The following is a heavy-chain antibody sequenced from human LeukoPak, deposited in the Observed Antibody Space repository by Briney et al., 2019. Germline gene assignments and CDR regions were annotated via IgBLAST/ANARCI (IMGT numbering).Heavy chain of an antibody. CDR3: AKVGPAGTPHGATQSSSSPY. CDR1: GFTFSSYA. J-gene: IGHJ4*02. V-gene: IGHV3-30-3*01. D-gene: IGHD6-6*01. Sequence: GRSLRLSCAASGFTFSSYAMHWVRQAPGKGLEWVAVISYDGSNKYYADSVKGRFTISRDNSKNTLYLQMNSLRAEHTAVYYCAKVGPAGTPHGATQSSSSPYWGQGTLVTVSS. CDR2: ISYDGSNK.